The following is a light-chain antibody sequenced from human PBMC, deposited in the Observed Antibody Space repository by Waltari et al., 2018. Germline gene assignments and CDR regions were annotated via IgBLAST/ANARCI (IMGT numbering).Light chain of an antibody. CDR1: SSDVGSQNL. CDR2: EDT. V-gene: IGLV2-23*01. J-gene: IGLJ3*02. Sequence: QSALTQPAAVSGSPGQTITISCTGTSSDVGSQNLVFWYQASPGKAPKLLIYEDTKRPSGSSDRFSGSKSGNTASLTISGLQAEDEADYYCCSYAGRRTLVFGGGTKVTVL. CDR3: CSYAGRRTLV.